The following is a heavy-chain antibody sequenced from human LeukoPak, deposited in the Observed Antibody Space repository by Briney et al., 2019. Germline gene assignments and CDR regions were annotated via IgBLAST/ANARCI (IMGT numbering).Heavy chain of an antibody. J-gene: IGHJ4*02. Sequence: GGSLRLSCAASGFTFSNYAMHWVRQAPGKGLEWVALISHDGSSEYYGDSMKGRFTISRDNSRNTFCLQMNSLRAEDTAVYYCAGRFEWLSSFDYWGQGTLVTVSS. V-gene: IGHV3-30*03. D-gene: IGHD3-3*01. CDR1: GFTFSNYA. CDR2: ISHDGSSE. CDR3: AGRFEWLSSFDY.